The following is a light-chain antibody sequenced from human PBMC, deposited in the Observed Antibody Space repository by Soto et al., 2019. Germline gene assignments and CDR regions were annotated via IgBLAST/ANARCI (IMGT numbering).Light chain of an antibody. J-gene: IGKJ1*01. CDR1: QSVLYSSDNRNN. CDR2: WAS. CDR3: QQYYSRPGT. V-gene: IGKV4-1*01. Sequence: DIVMTQSPDSLAVSLGERATINCKSSQSVLYSSDNRNNLAWYQQKAGQPPKLIIYWASVREFGVPERFSGSGSGTHFTLTISSLQSEDVAVYYCQQYYSRPGTFGQGTNVEIK.